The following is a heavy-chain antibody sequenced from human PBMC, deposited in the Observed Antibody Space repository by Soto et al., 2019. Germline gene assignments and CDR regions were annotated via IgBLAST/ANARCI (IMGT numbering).Heavy chain of an antibody. CDR3: AREWLVNNWFDP. D-gene: IGHD6-19*01. J-gene: IGHJ5*02. CDR1: GFTFSSYA. Sequence: QVQLVESGGGVVQPGRSLRLSCAASGFTFSSYAMHWVRQAPGKGLEWVAVISYDGSNKYYADSVKGRFTISRDNSKNTLYLQMNSLRAEDPAVYYCAREWLVNNWFDPWGQGTLVTVSS. CDR2: ISYDGSNK. V-gene: IGHV3-30-3*01.